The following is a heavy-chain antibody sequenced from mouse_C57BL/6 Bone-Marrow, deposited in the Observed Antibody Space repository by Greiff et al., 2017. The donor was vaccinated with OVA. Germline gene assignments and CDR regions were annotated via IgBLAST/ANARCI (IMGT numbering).Heavy chain of an antibody. J-gene: IGHJ2*01. D-gene: IGHD4-1*01. Sequence: VQLQQSGAELVRPGASVKLSCTASGFNIKDDYMHWVKQRPEQGLEWIGWIDPENGDTEYASKFQGKATITADTSSNTAYLQLSSLTSEDTAVYYCTTPTGTWGFDYWGQGTTLTVSS. V-gene: IGHV14-4*01. CDR1: GFNIKDDY. CDR3: TTPTGTWGFDY. CDR2: IDPENGDT.